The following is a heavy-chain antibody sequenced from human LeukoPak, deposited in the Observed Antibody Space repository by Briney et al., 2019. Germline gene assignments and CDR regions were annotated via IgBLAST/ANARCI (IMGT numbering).Heavy chain of an antibody. J-gene: IGHJ4*02. CDR1: GFTFSGSA. V-gene: IGHV3-73*01. Sequence: GGSLKLSCAASGFTFSGSAVHWVRQATGKGLVWVGRIRSKANSYATAYAASVKGRFTISRDDSKNTAYLQMNSLKTEDTAVYYCTRLKEGPFDYWGQGTLVTVSS. CDR3: TRLKEGPFDY. CDR2: IRSKANSYAT.